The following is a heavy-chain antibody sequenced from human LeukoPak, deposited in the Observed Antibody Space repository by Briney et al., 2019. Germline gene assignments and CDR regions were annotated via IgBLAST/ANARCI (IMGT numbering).Heavy chain of an antibody. V-gene: IGHV1-58*01. Sequence: SVKVSCKASGFTFTSSAVQWVRQARGQRLEWIGWIVVGSGNTNYAQKFQERVTITRDMSTSTAYMELSSLRSEDTAVYYCARDRRYSYGIDYWGQGTLVTVSS. D-gene: IGHD5-18*01. CDR3: ARDRRYSYGIDY. J-gene: IGHJ4*02. CDR2: IVVGSGNT. CDR1: GFTFTSSA.